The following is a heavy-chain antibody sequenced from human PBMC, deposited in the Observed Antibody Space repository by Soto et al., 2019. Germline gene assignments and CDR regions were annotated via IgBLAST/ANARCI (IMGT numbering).Heavy chain of an antibody. CDR3: ARDKGGYYYDSSGYYPTQPNWFDP. CDR2: IYHSGST. CDR1: GYSISSGYY. Sequence: SETLSLTCAVSGYSISSGYYWGWIRQPPGKGLEWIGSIYHSGSTYYNPSLKSRVTISVDTSKNQFSLKLSSVTAADTAVYYCARDKGGYYYDSSGYYPTQPNWFDPWGQGTLVTVSS. D-gene: IGHD3-22*01. V-gene: IGHV4-38-2*02. J-gene: IGHJ5*02.